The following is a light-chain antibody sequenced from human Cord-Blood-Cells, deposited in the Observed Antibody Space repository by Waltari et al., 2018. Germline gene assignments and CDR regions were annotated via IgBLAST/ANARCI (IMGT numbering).Light chain of an antibody. V-gene: IGLV2-23*03. CDR1: SSDVGSYNL. J-gene: IGLJ2*01. CDR3: CSYAVSSTFEV. CDR2: EGS. Sequence: QSALTQPASVSGSPGQSLTISCTGTSSDVGSYNLVSWYQQPPGKAPNLMIYEGSKRRSGVANRCSGSKSGNTASLTISGLEAEDEADYYWCSYAVSSTFEVFGGGTKLTVL.